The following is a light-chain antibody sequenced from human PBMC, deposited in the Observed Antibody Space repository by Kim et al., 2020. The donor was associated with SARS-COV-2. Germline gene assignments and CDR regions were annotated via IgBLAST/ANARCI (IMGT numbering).Light chain of an antibody. CDR2: QDS. Sequence: SYELTQPPSVSVSPGQTASITCSGDKLGDNYACWYQQKPGPSPVLVIYQDSKRPSGIPERFSGSNSGNTATLTISGTQAMDEADYYCQAWDSSIRVFCGG. J-gene: IGLJ3*02. CDR1: KLGDNY. CDR3: QAWDSSIRV. V-gene: IGLV3-1*01.